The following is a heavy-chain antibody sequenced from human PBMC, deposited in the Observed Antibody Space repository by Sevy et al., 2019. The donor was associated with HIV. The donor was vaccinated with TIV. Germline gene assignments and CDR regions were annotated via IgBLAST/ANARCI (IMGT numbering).Heavy chain of an antibody. J-gene: IGHJ3*02. CDR3: CSGYYKIGHAFDI. D-gene: IGHD3-22*01. CDR1: GFTFSNAW. V-gene: IGHV3-15*01. CDR2: IKSKTDGGTT. Sequence: GESLKISCAASGFTFSNAWMSWVRQAPGKGLEWVGRIKSKTDGGTTDYAAPVKGRFTISRDDSKNTLYLQMNSLKTEDTAVYYCCSGYYKIGHAFDIWGQGTMVTVSS.